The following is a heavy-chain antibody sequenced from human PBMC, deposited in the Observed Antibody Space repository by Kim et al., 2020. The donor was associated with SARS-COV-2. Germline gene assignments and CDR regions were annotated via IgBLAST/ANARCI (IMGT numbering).Heavy chain of an antibody. CDR3: ARAEAYDILTGYYNVNWYFDL. Sequence: GGSLRLSCAASGFTFSSYGMHWVRQAPGKGLEWVAVISYDGSNKYYADSVKGRFTISRDNSKNTLYLQMNSLRAEDTAVYYCARAEAYDILTGYYNVNWYFDLWGRGTLVTVSS. CDR2: ISYDGSNK. J-gene: IGHJ2*01. CDR1: GFTFSSYG. D-gene: IGHD3-9*01. V-gene: IGHV3-33*05.